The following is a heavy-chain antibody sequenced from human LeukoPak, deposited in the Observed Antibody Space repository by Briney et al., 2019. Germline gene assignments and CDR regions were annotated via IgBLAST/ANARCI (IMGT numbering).Heavy chain of an antibody. CDR2: INPSGGST. V-gene: IGHV1-46*01. J-gene: IGHJ6*02. Sequence: ASVKVSCKASGYTFTSYYMHWVRQAPGQGLEWMGIINPSGGSTSYAQKFQGRVTMTRDMSTSTAYMELSSLRSEDTAVYYCAKIDYGDYLDYYYGMDVWGQGTTVTVSS. CDR1: GYTFTSYY. D-gene: IGHD4-17*01. CDR3: AKIDYGDYLDYYYGMDV.